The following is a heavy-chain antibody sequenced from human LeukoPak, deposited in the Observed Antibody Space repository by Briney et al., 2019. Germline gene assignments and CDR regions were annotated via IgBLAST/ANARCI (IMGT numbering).Heavy chain of an antibody. D-gene: IGHD3-22*01. Sequence: GASVKVSCEASGYDFTSYYMHWLRQAPGQGLEWMAIISPSSGSTSFAQKFQGRLSMTRDTSTSTVYMELRSLRSEDTAVYYCARGSSTAVVILDPYYFDSWGQGTLVTVSS. CDR2: ISPSSGST. CDR1: GYDFTSYY. CDR3: ARGSSTAVVILDPYYFDS. V-gene: IGHV1-46*01. J-gene: IGHJ4*02.